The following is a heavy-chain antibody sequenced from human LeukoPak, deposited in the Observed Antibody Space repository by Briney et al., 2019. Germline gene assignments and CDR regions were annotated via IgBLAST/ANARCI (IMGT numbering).Heavy chain of an antibody. D-gene: IGHD5-12*01. CDR3: AQDGAWLRFDS. V-gene: IGHV4-59*01. CDR1: GGSISSYY. CDR2: IYYSGST. J-gene: IGHJ4*02. Sequence: KASETLSLTCTVSGGSISSYYWSWIRQPPGKGLEWIGYIYYSGSTNYNPSLKSRVTISVDTSKNQFSLKLSSVTAADTAVYYCAQDGAWLRFDSWGQGTLVTVSS.